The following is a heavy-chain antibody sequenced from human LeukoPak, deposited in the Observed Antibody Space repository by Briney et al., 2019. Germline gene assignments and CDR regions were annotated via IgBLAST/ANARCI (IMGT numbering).Heavy chain of an antibody. CDR1: GFTFSSYA. CDR3: ARGSFGFYHFDY. CDR2: ISGSGGST. V-gene: IGHV3-23*01. D-gene: IGHD5-18*01. J-gene: IGHJ4*02. Sequence: GGSLRLSCAASGFTFSSYAMSWVRQAPGKGLEWVSAISGSGGSTYYADSVKGRFTISRDNSKNTLYLQMNSLRAEDTAVYYCARGSFGFYHFDYWGQGTLVTVSS.